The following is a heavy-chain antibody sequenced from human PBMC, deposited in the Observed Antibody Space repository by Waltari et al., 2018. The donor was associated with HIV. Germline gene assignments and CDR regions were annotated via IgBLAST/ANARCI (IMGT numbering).Heavy chain of an antibody. V-gene: IGHV3-23*01. D-gene: IGHD3-9*01. Sequence: DVQLLESGLDWLQPGRSLTPTCAASEFSFSTYALPYVLQAPGRGVEGVSAISDSGGTTYYADSVKGRFTISRDDSKKTLYLQMNSLRAEDTALYRCVKDYHILTGLNGAYFFDCWGQGTVVTVSS. CDR2: ISDSGGTT. CDR3: VKDYHILTGLNGAYFFDC. J-gene: IGHJ4*02. CDR1: EFSFSTYA.